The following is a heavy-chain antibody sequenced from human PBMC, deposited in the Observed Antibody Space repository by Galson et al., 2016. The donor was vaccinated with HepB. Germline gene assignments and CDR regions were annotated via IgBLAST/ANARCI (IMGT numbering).Heavy chain of an antibody. Sequence: SVKVSCKASGGTFSSYGISWVRQAPGQGLEWMGGIIIILDITNCAQKFQGRVTITADESTSTAYMELSSLRSEDTAVYYCARDRGHYGSGSYAFDDWGQGTLVTVSS. CDR3: ARDRGHYGSGSYAFDD. CDR2: IIIILDIT. CDR1: GGTFSSYG. V-gene: IGHV1-69*10. J-gene: IGHJ4*02. D-gene: IGHD3-10*01.